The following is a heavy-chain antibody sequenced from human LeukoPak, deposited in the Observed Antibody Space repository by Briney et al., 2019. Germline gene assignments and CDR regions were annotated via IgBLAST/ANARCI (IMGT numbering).Heavy chain of an antibody. CDR2: INHSGST. Sequence: SETLSLTCAVSGGSFSGYYWNWIRQSPGKGLEWIGEINHSGSTHYNPSLKSRVTISVDTSQKQFSLRLTSVTAADTAVYYCARARDGYNFPGFDYWGQGTLVTVSS. D-gene: IGHD5-24*01. CDR3: ARARDGYNFPGFDY. CDR1: GGSFSGYY. J-gene: IGHJ4*02. V-gene: IGHV4-34*01.